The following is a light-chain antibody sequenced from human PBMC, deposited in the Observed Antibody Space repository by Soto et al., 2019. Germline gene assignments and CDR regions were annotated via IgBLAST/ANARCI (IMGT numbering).Light chain of an antibody. CDR2: DAS. V-gene: IGKV3D-15*01. J-gene: IGKJ5*01. Sequence: EIVLTQSPATLSLSPGERATLSCRASQSVRNYLAWYQQKPGQAPRLLIYDASTRASGIPVRFSGTGYGTEFTLTISSLQSEDFAVYYCQQYNNWPPTTFGQGTRLEIK. CDR1: QSVRNY. CDR3: QQYNNWPPTT.